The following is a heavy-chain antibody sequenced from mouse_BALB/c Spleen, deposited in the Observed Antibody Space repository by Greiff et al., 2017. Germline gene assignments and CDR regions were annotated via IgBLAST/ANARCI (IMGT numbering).Heavy chain of an antibody. CDR3: ARGQYGNYWYFDV. CDR2: ISSGGST. V-gene: IGHV5-6-5*01. Sequence: EVKLLESGGGLVKPGGSLKLSCAASGFTFSSYAMSWVRQTPEKRLEWVASISSGGSTYYPDSVKGRFTISRDNARNILYLQMSSLRSEDTAMYYCARGQYGNYWYFDVWGAGTTVTVSS. J-gene: IGHJ1*01. CDR1: GFTFSSYA. D-gene: IGHD2-10*02.